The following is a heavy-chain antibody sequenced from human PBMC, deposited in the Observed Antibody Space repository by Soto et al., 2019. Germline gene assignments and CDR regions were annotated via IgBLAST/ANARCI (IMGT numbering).Heavy chain of an antibody. CDR2: MNPNSGDT. CDR3: ARGIGETYGDLGGLDY. V-gene: IGHV1-8*01. J-gene: IGHJ4*02. Sequence: QVQLVQSGAEVKKPGASVKVSCKAFGYTFTSHDINWVRQATGHGLQWMGWMNPNSGDTGFAQKFQGRVTMTKNTSTSTAYMELSSLRSEDTAVYYCARGIGETYGDLGGLDYWGQGTLVSVFS. D-gene: IGHD4-17*01. CDR1: GYTFTSHD.